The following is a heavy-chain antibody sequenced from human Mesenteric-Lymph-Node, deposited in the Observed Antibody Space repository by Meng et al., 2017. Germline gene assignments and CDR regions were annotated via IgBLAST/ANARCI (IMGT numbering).Heavy chain of an antibody. V-gene: IGHV3-11*04. CDR1: AFTFSDYY. CDR3: ARGSRGNGPDLYYYGMDV. CDR2: ISSSGSTI. J-gene: IGHJ6*02. D-gene: IGHD4-23*01. Sequence: GESLKISCAASAFTFSDYYMTWIRQAPGKGLEWVSHISSSGSTIYYADSVQGRFTISRDNVKNSLYLQMSSLRAEDTAVYYCARGSRGNGPDLYYYGMDVWGQGTTVTVSS.